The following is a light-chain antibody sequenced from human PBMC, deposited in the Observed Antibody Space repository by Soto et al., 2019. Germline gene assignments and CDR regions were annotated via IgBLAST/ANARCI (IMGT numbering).Light chain of an antibody. CDR3: QKYNSAPLT. CDR2: AAS. V-gene: IGKV1-27*01. J-gene: IGKJ1*01. CDR1: QGISNY. Sequence: DIQMTQSPSSLSASVGDRVTITCRASQGISNYLAWYQQKPGKVPKLLIYAASTLQSGVPYRFSGSESGTDFTFASSIHQPDDVANYYCQKYNSAPLTFGQVTKVEL.